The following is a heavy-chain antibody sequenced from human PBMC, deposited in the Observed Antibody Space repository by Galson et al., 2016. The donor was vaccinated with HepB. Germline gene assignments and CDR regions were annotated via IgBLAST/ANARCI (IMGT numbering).Heavy chain of an antibody. V-gene: IGHV3-7*01. J-gene: IGHJ1*01. Sequence: SLRLSCAASGFTFSNYWMSWVRQAAGKGLEWVANIKQDESEKCYMDSVKGRFTITRDNAKNSLYLQMNSLTVEDTAAYYCARWDSYGDREYFHHWGQGTLVTVSS. CDR3: ARWDSYGDREYFHH. CDR1: GFTFSNYW. D-gene: IGHD4-17*01. CDR2: IKQDESEK.